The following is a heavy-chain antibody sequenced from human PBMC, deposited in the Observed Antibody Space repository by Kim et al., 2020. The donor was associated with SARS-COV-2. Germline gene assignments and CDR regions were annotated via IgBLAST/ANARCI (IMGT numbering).Heavy chain of an antibody. CDR2: ISTNGGST. D-gene: IGHD6-19*01. CDR1: GFTFSIYA. Sequence: GGSLRLSCSASGFTFSIYAMHWVRQAPGKGLEYVSGISTNGGSTYYADSVKDRFIISRDNSRNMLNLQMSSLRSEDTAVYYCVKERTSGWYDFDYWGQGTLVTVSS. V-gene: IGHV3-64D*06. J-gene: IGHJ4*02. CDR3: VKERTSGWYDFDY.